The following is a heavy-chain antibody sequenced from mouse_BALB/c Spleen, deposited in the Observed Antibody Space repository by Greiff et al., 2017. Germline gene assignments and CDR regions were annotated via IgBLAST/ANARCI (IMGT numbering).Heavy chain of an antibody. CDR1: GYSFTGYY. V-gene: IGHV1S34*01. D-gene: IGHD2-4*01. CDR2: ISCYNGAT. J-gene: IGHJ4*01. Sequence: LVKTGASVKISCKASGYSFTGYYMHWVKQSHGKSLEWIGYISCYNGATSYNQKFKGKATFTVDTSSSTAYMQFNSLTSEDSAVYYCARSGDYDYPYAMDYWGQGTSVTVSS. CDR3: ARSGDYDYPYAMDY.